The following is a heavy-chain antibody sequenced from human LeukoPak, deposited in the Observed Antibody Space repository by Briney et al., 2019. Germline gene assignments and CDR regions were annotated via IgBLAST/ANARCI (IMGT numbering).Heavy chain of an antibody. V-gene: IGHV1-2*02. CDR2: INPNSGGT. CDR3: ARDPRDTATPNDY. J-gene: IGHJ4*02. D-gene: IGHD5-18*01. CDR1: GYTFTGYY. Sequence: GASVKVSCKASGYTFTGYYMHWVRQAPGQELEWMGWINPNSGGTNYAQKFQGRVTMTRDTSISTAYMELSRLRSDDTAVYYCARDPRDTATPNDYWGQGTLVTVSS.